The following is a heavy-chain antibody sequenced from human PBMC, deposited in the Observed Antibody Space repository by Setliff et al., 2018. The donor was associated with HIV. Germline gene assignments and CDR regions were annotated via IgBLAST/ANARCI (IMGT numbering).Heavy chain of an antibody. J-gene: IGHJ1*01. CDR3: ARHHNAMVRGVAYLQH. D-gene: IGHD3-10*01. CDR1: GGSISSYY. V-gene: IGHV4-59*08. CDR2: IYYSGNT. Sequence: SETLSLTCTVSGGSISSYYWSWIRQPPGKGLEWIGYIYYSGNTNYNPSLKSRVTISVDTSKKQFSLKLSSVIAADTAVYYCARHHNAMVRGVAYLQHWGQGTLVTVSS.